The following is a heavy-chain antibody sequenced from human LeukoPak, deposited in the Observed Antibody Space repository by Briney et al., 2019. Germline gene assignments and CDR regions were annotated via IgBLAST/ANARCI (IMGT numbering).Heavy chain of an antibody. V-gene: IGHV1-46*01. CDR3: ARGAPLRYSSGWSLGYYGMDV. CDR1: GFTFTRYD. Sequence: ASVKVSCKASGFTFTRYDINWVRQAPGQGLEWMGIINPSGGSTSYAQKFQGRVTMTRDTSTSTVYMELSSLRSEDTAVYYCARGAPLRYSSGWSLGYYGMDVWGQGTTVTVSS. J-gene: IGHJ6*02. CDR2: INPSGGST. D-gene: IGHD6-19*01.